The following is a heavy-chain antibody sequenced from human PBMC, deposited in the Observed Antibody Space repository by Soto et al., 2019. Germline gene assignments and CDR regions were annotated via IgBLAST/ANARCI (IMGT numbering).Heavy chain of an antibody. CDR1: AFTFSSYA. Sequence: GGSLRLSCAASAFTFSSYAMSWVRQAPGKGLEWVSGIDTSGGSTYYADSVKGRFTISRDNSKNTLYLQMNSLRAEDTALYYCAKGYDFWSGYFHPIDSWGQGTLVTVSS. CDR2: IDTSGGST. J-gene: IGHJ4*02. D-gene: IGHD3-3*01. V-gene: IGHV3-23*01. CDR3: AKGYDFWSGYFHPIDS.